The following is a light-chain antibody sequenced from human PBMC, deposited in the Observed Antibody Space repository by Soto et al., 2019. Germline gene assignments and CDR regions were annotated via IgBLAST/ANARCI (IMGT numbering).Light chain of an antibody. Sequence: SALVQPPSASGSPGQSVTISCTGTSSDVGAYDYVSWYQQHPGKAPKLMIYEINKRPSGVPDRFSGSKSGNTASLTVSGLQAEDEADYYCSSFAGSNNFPYVFGTGTKVTV. V-gene: IGLV2-8*01. CDR2: EIN. J-gene: IGLJ1*01. CDR3: SSFAGSNNFPYV. CDR1: SSDVGAYDY.